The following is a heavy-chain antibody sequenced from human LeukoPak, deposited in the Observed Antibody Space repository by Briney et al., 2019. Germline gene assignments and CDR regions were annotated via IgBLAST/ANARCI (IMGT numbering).Heavy chain of an antibody. D-gene: IGHD3-10*01. V-gene: IGHV3-73*01. CDR2: IRSKANSYAT. CDR3: TRQEYYYGSGSYWSGALDI. Sequence: GGSPRLSCAASGFTFSGSAMHWVRQASGKGLEWVGRIRSKANSYATAYAASVKGRFTISRDDSKNTAYLQMNSLKTEDTAVYYCTRQEYYYGSGSYWSGALDIWGQGTMVTVSS. J-gene: IGHJ3*02. CDR1: GFTFSGSA.